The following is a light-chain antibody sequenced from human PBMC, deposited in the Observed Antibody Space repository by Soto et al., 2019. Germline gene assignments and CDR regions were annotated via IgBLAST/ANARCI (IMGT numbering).Light chain of an antibody. V-gene: IGLV2-23*01. CDR2: EGS. J-gene: IGLJ1*01. CDR1: SSVVGSYNL. Sequence: QSVLTQPASVSGSPGQSITISCTETSSVVGSYNLVSWYQQHPGKAPKLMIYEGSKRPSGVSNRFSGSKSGNTASLTISGLQAEDEADYYCCSYAGSSTYVFGTGTKVTVL. CDR3: CSYAGSSTYV.